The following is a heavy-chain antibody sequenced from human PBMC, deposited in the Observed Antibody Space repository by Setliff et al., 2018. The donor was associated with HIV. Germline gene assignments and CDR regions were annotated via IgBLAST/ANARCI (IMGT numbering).Heavy chain of an antibody. V-gene: IGHV3-23*01. D-gene: IGHD3-16*01. CDR2: ISGSGGST. Sequence: PGGSLRLSCAASGFTFSSYAMSWVRQAPGKGLEWVSAISGSGGSTYYADSVKGRFTISRGNSKNTLYLQMNSLRAEDTAVYYCAKDYYDFVWGSSLAYWGQGTLVTVSS. CDR1: GFTFSSYA. CDR3: AKDYYDFVWGSSLAY. J-gene: IGHJ4*02.